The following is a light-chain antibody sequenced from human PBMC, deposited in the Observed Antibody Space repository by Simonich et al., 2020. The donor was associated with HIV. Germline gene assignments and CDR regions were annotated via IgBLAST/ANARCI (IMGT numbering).Light chain of an antibody. CDR2: AAS. V-gene: IGKV1-9*01. Sequence: DIQLTQSPSFLSTSVGDRVTSTCRASQGISSYLAWYPQKPGKAPKLLVYAASTLQSGVPSRVSGSRSGTELSLTISSLQPEDFATYYCQQLSSYPTFGQGTRLESK. CDR1: QGISSY. CDR3: QQLSSYPT. J-gene: IGKJ5*01.